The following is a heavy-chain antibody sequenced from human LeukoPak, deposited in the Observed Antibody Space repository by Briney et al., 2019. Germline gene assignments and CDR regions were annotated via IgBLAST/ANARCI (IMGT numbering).Heavy chain of an antibody. J-gene: IGHJ6*02. Sequence: GASVKVSCKASGYTFTSYDINWVRQATGQGLEWMGWMNPNSGNTGYAQKFQGRVTMTRNTSISTAYMELSSLRSEDTAVYYCARGRYSYCSSTSCLYYYYYYGMDVWGQGTTVTVSS. V-gene: IGHV1-8*01. CDR2: MNPNSGNT. CDR3: ARGRYSYCSSTSCLYYYYYYGMDV. D-gene: IGHD2-2*01. CDR1: GYTFTSYD.